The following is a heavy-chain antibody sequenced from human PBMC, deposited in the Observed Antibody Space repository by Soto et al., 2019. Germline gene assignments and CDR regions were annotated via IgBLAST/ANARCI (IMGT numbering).Heavy chain of an antibody. CDR2: ISYDGSNK. D-gene: IGHD3-22*01. V-gene: IGHV3-30-3*01. CDR1: GFTFSSYA. J-gene: IGHJ4*02. Sequence: QVQLVESGGGVVQPGRSLRLSCAASGFTFSSYAMHWVRQAPGTGLEWVAVISYDGSNKYYADSVKGRFTISRDNSKNTLYLQMNSLRAEDTAVYYCARDHYYDRNDYWGQGTLVTVSS. CDR3: ARDHYYDRNDY.